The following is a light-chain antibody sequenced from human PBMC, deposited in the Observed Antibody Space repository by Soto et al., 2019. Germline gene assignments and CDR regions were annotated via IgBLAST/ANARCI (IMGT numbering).Light chain of an antibody. CDR3: QQYQTSLT. V-gene: IGKV3-20*01. CDR1: QSISSIY. J-gene: IGKJ4*01. Sequence: IVLTQSPGTLSLSPGERATLSCRASQSISSIYLAWYQQKPGQAPRLLIYGASTRATGIPARFSGRGSGTDFTLTISSLEPEDFAVYFCQQYQTSLTFXGGTKADIK. CDR2: GAS.